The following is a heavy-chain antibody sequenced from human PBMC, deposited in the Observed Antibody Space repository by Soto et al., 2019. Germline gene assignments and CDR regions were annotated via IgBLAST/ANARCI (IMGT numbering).Heavy chain of an antibody. J-gene: IGHJ6*02. CDR1: GGTFSSYA. D-gene: IGHD6-19*01. CDR3: ARENSSVWYQRYYYYGMDG. Sequence: ASVKVSCKASGGTFSSYAISWVRQAPGQGLEWMGGIIPIFGTANYAQKFQGRVTITADKSTSTAYMELSSLRSEDTAVYYCARENSSVWYQRYYYYGMDGWGQGNTVTVSS. V-gene: IGHV1-69*06. CDR2: IIPIFGTA.